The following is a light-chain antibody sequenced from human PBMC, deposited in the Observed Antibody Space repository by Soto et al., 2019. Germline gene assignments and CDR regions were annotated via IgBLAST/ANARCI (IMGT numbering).Light chain of an antibody. V-gene: IGKV1-5*03. CDR3: QQYNTYPLT. CDR2: KAS. Sequence: DIQMTQSPSTLSASVGESVTITCRASQSITTWLAWYQQKPGKAPKFLIYKASSLEGGVPSRFSGSGSGTEFNITISSLQPDDFATYYCQQYNTYPLTFGGGTTVEIK. J-gene: IGKJ4*01. CDR1: QSITTW.